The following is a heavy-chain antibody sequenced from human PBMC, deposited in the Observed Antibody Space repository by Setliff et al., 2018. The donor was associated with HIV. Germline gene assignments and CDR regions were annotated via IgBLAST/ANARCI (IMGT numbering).Heavy chain of an antibody. CDR1: GDSISSGSNY. D-gene: IGHD2-2*01. J-gene: IGHJ4*02. CDR3: ARASSDIPGVDSNYVDD. V-gene: IGHV4-61*02. Sequence: SETLSLTCTVSGDSISSGSNYWSWIRQPAGKGLEWIGRIYTSGPRYNPSLENRVTISVDTSKSQFFLMLSSVTAADPAVYYCARASSDIPGVDSNYVDDWGQGTLVTVS. CDR2: IYTSGP.